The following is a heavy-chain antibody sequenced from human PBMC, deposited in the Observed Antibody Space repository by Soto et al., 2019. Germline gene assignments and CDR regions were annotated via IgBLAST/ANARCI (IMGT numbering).Heavy chain of an antibody. Sequence: ASVKVSCKASGYTFTSYAMHWVRQAPGQRLEWMGWINAGNGNTKYSQKFQGRVTITRDTSASTAYMELSSLRSEDTAVYYCASLYNWNYGGNWFDPWGQGTLVTVPQ. CDR3: ASLYNWNYGGNWFDP. CDR2: INAGNGNT. CDR1: GYTFTSYA. D-gene: IGHD1-7*01. J-gene: IGHJ5*02. V-gene: IGHV1-3*01.